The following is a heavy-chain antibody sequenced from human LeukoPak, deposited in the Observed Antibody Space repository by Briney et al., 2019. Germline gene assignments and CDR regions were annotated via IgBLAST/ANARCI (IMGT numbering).Heavy chain of an antibody. J-gene: IGHJ4*02. CDR1: GGTFSSYA. CDR3: ARATGGYDSYYFDY. Sequence: SVKVSCKXSGGTFSSYAISWVRQAPGQGLEWMGRIIPIFGTANYAQKFQGRVTITTDESTSTAYMELSSLRSEDTAVYYCARATGGYDSYYFDYWGQGTLVTVSS. CDR2: IIPIFGTA. V-gene: IGHV1-69*05. D-gene: IGHD5-12*01.